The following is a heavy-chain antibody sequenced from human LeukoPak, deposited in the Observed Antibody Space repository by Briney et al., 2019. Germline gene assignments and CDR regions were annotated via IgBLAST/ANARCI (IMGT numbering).Heavy chain of an antibody. V-gene: IGHV1-46*01. CDR1: GYTFTSYY. CDR3: ARDSDDFWSGYSPVHYYYYMDV. D-gene: IGHD3-3*01. J-gene: IGHJ6*03. Sequence: ASVKVSCKASGYTFTSYYMHWVRQAPGQGLEWMGIINPSGGSTSYARKFQGRVTMTRDMSTSTVYMELSSLRSEDTAVYYCARDSDDFWSGYSPVHYYYYMDVWGKGTTVTVSS. CDR2: INPSGGST.